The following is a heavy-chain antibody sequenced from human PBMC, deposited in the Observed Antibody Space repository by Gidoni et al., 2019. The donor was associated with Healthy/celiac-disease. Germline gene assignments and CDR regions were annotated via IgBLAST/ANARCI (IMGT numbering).Heavy chain of an antibody. Sequence: QVQLVQSGAEVKKPGASVKVSCKASGYTFTSYGISWVRQAPGQGLEWMGWISAYNGNTNYAQKLQGRVTMTTDTSTSTAYMELRSLRSDDTAVYYCARVPDSSSWYPLPDNAFDIWGQGTMVTVSS. V-gene: IGHV1-18*01. J-gene: IGHJ3*02. CDR2: ISAYNGNT. CDR1: GYTFTSYG. D-gene: IGHD6-13*01. CDR3: ARVPDSSSWYPLPDNAFDI.